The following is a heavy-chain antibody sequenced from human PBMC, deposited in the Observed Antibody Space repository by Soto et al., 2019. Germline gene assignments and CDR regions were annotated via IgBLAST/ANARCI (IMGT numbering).Heavy chain of an antibody. CDR2: MNPNSGNT. CDR3: ARGAGYCSGGSCPRFDY. J-gene: IGHJ4*02. CDR1: GYTFTSYD. V-gene: IGHV1-8*01. D-gene: IGHD2-15*01. Sequence: QVQLVQSGAEMKKPGASVKVSCKASGYTFTSYDINWVRQATGQGLEWMGWMNPNSGNTGYAQKFQGRVTMTRNTSISTAYMELSSLRSEDTAVYYCARGAGYCSGGSCPRFDYWGQGTLVTVSS.